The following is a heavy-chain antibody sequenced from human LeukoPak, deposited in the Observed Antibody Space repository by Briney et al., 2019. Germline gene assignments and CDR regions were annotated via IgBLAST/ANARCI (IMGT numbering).Heavy chain of an antibody. Sequence: SETLSLTCTVSGGSISSYYWSWIRQPPGKGLEWIGYISYSGSTTYNPSLKSRVTISVDTSKNKFSLKLSSVTAADTAVYHCARDLSLYYYDSSGLGCVYYGMDVWGQGTPVTVSS. V-gene: IGHV4-59*12. CDR1: GGSISSYY. J-gene: IGHJ6*02. D-gene: IGHD3-22*01. CDR2: ISYSGST. CDR3: ARDLSLYYYDSSGLGCVYYGMDV.